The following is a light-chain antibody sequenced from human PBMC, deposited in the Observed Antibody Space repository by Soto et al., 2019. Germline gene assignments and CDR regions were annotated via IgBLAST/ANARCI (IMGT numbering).Light chain of an antibody. CDR2: DVS. J-gene: IGLJ3*02. CDR1: SSDVGGYNY. Sequence: QSALTQPASGSGSPGQSITISCTGTSSDVGGYNYVSWYQQHPGKAPKLMIYDVSNRPSGVSNRFSGSKSGNTASLTISGLPAEDEADYYCSSYTSSSTLVFGGGTKLTVL. V-gene: IGLV2-14*01. CDR3: SSYTSSSTLV.